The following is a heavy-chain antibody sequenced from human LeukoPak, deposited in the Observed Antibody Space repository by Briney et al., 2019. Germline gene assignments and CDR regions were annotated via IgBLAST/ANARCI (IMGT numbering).Heavy chain of an antibody. CDR1: GGSISNYY. V-gene: IGHV4-59*08. J-gene: IGHJ4*02. CDR3: ARSRYSSSWSDFDY. D-gene: IGHD6-13*01. Sequence: SETLSLTCIVSGGSISNYYWSWIRQPPGKGLEWIGFIYYSGSTNYNPSLKSRVTISVDTSKNQFSLKLSSVTAADTAVYYCARSRYSSSWSDFDYWGQGTLVTVSS. CDR2: IYYSGST.